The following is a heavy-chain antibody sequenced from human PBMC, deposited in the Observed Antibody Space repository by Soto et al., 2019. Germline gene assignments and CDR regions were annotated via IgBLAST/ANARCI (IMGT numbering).Heavy chain of an antibody. Sequence: QVHLQESGPGLVKPSETLSLTCTVSGGSINGYYWNWIRQTPGKGLEWLGYIYFSGSTQYNPSLTTRLTISLDTSKKQFSLKLSSVTAADTAVYYCARGTVYYCPNDKCGFFFDHWGQGALVTVTS. CDR3: ARGTVYYCPNDKCGFFFDH. V-gene: IGHV4-59*01. J-gene: IGHJ4*02. CDR2: IYFSGST. CDR1: GGSINGYY. D-gene: IGHD2-8*01.